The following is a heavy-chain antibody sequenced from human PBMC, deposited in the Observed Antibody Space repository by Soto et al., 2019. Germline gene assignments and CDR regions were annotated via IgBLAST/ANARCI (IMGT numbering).Heavy chain of an antibody. Sequence: KPSETLSLTCTVSGGSISSGGYYWSWIRQHPGKGLEWIGYIYYSGSTYYNPSLKSRVTISVDTSKNQFSLKLSSVTAADTAVYYCARTDPYGGNYFDYWGQGTLVTVSS. CDR2: IYYSGST. CDR3: ARTDPYGGNYFDY. CDR1: GGSISSGGYY. J-gene: IGHJ4*02. D-gene: IGHD4-17*01. V-gene: IGHV4-31*02.